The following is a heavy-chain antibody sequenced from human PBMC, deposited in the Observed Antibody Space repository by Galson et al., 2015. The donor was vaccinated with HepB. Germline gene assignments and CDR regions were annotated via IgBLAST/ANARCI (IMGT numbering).Heavy chain of an antibody. CDR1: GFKFSNSG. Sequence: SLRLSCAASGFKFSNSGMHWVRQAPGKGLEWVAFIRHDESNEYYGNSVKGRFTLSRDNSKNTLSLQMNGLRAEDTAVDYCAKVVGLWEVLNYWGQGTLVTGSS. V-gene: IGHV3-30*02. D-gene: IGHD1-26*01. J-gene: IGHJ4*02. CDR3: AKVVGLWEVLNY. CDR2: IRHDESNE.